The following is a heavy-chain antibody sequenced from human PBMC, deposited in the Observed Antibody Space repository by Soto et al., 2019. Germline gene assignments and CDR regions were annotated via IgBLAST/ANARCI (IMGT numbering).Heavy chain of an antibody. CDR2: IGISGDT. Sequence: PGGSLRLCCEASGFTFSKFDMHWVRQPTGKGLEWVSTIGISGDTYYAVSVKGRFTISRDNAKNSLSLQMNSLRAGDTALYFCARGQEVGAHFFDSWGQGTQVTVSS. J-gene: IGHJ4*02. D-gene: IGHD2-15*01. CDR1: GFTFSKFD. CDR3: ARGQEVGAHFFDS. V-gene: IGHV3-13*04.